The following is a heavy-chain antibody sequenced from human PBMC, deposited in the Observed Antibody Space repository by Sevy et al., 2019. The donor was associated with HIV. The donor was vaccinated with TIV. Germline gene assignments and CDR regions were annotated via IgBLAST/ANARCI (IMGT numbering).Heavy chain of an antibody. V-gene: IGHV1-8*01. D-gene: IGHD2-21*02. CDR2: INPNSGNT. J-gene: IGHJ6*03. CDR3: ARAGGNSYYYYYYMDV. Sequence: ASVKVSCKASGYTFTSYDINWVRQATGQGLEWMGWINPNSGNTGYAQKFQGRVTMTRNTSISTAYMELSSLRSEDTAVYYCARAGGNSYYYYYYMDVWGKGTTVTVSS. CDR1: GYTFTSYD.